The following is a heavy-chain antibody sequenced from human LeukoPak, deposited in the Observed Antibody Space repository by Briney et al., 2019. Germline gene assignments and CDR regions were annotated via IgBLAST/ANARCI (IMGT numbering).Heavy chain of an antibody. V-gene: IGHV3-33*01. CDR2: IWYDGSNK. CDR1: GFTFSSSG. J-gene: IGHJ4*02. Sequence: GGSLRLSCVPSGFTFSSSGMHWVRQAPGKGLEWVAVIWYDGSNKYYADSVKGRFTISRDNSKNTLYLQMNSLRAEDTAVYYCARRGKFVSDYWGQGTLVTVSS. CDR3: ARRGKFVSDY. D-gene: IGHD3-16*01.